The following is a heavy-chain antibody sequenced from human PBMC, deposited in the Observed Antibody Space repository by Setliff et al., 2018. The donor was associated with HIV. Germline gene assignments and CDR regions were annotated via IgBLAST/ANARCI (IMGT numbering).Heavy chain of an antibody. V-gene: IGHV3-53*01. Sequence: GGSLRLSCEASGFRVTDTYMAWVRQAPGKGLEWVTLIYKAGKTYYADFVKGRFTIARDDTKNTVSLQMTNLEPGDTAMYYCARGSDCDATTCGDYYYMDVWGKGTTVTVSS. CDR1: GFRVTDTY. D-gene: IGHD2-2*01. CDR2: IYKAGKT. CDR3: ARGSDCDATTCGDYYYMDV. J-gene: IGHJ6*03.